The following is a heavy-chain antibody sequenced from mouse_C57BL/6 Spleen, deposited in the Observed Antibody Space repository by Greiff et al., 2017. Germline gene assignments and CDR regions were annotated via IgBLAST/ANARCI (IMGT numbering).Heavy chain of an antibody. Sequence: QVQLQQPGAELVKPGASVKLSCKASGYTFTSYWMQWVKQRPGQGLEWIGEIDPSDSYTNYNQKFKGKATLTVDTSSSTAYMQLSSLTSEDSAVYYCARSDVVTIKVDYWGQGTSVTGSS. J-gene: IGHJ4*01. D-gene: IGHD2-12*01. CDR1: GYTFTSYW. CDR2: IDPSDSYT. V-gene: IGHV1-50*01. CDR3: ARSDVVTIKVDY.